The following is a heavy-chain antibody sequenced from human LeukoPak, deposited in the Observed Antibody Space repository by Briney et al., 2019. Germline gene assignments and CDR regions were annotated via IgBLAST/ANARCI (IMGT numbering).Heavy chain of an antibody. V-gene: IGHV3-30*04. CDR1: GFTFSGSA. Sequence: GGSLRLSCAASGFTFSGSAMHWVRQAPGKGLEWVAVISYDGSNKYYADSVKGRFTISRDNSKNTLYLQMNSLRAEDTAVYYCAKEAGYSSGWIVRYYYYMDVWGKGTTVTVSS. CDR3: AKEAGYSSGWIVRYYYYMDV. CDR2: ISYDGSNK. D-gene: IGHD6-19*01. J-gene: IGHJ6*03.